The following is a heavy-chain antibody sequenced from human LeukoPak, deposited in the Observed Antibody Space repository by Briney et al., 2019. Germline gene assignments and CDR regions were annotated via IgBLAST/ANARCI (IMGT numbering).Heavy chain of an antibody. CDR2: IYSSGST. Sequence: SETLSLTCRVSGVSISSGSNYWGWIRQPPGKTLEWIGSIYSSGSTYYNTSLKSRVIILIDTAKNHFSLNLSSVTAADTAVYYCARSDGYGLVGIWGQGTMVTVSS. V-gene: IGHV4-39*07. CDR1: GVSISSGSNY. CDR3: ARSDGYGLVGI. J-gene: IGHJ3*02. D-gene: IGHD3-10*01.